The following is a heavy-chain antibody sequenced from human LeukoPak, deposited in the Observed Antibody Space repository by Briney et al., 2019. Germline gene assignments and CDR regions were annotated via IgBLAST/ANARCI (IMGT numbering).Heavy chain of an antibody. CDR2: IDPSDSYT. D-gene: IGHD2-15*01. CDR1: GYSFTSYW. V-gene: IGHV5-10-1*01. Sequence: GESLRISCEGSGYSFTSYWISWVRQMPGKGLEWMGRIDPSDSYTNYSPSFQGHVTISADKSISTAYLQWSSLKASDTAMYYCASHGAAFGNWFDPWGQGTLVTVSS. J-gene: IGHJ5*02. CDR3: ASHGAAFGNWFDP.